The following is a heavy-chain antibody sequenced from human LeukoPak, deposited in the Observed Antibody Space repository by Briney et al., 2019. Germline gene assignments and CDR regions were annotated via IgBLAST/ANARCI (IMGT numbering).Heavy chain of an antibody. Sequence: SETLSLTCTVSGGSISSGSYYWSWIRQPAGKGLEWIGRIYTSGSTNYNPSLKSRVTISVDTSKNQFSLKLSSVTAADTAVYYCALGQLAPVFDYWGQGTLVTVSS. CDR1: GGSISSGSYY. CDR2: IYTSGST. CDR3: ALGQLAPVFDY. V-gene: IGHV4-61*02. J-gene: IGHJ4*02. D-gene: IGHD6-13*01.